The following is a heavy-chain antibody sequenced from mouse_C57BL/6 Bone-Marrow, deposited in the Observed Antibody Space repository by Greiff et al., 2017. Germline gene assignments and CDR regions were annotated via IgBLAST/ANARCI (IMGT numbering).Heavy chain of an antibody. Sequence: QVQLKQPGAELVRPGSSVKLSCKASGYTFTSYWMDWVKQRPGQGLEWIGNIYPSDSETHYNQKFKDKATLTVDKSSSTAYMQLSSLTSEDSAVYYCASYDGYYGFDYWGQGTTLTVSS. CDR2: IYPSDSET. J-gene: IGHJ2*01. CDR1: GYTFTSYW. CDR3: ASYDGYYGFDY. V-gene: IGHV1-61*01. D-gene: IGHD2-3*01.